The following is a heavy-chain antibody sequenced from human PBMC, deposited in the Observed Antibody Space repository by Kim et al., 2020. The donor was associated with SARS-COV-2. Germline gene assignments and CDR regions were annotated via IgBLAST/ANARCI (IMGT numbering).Heavy chain of an antibody. J-gene: IGHJ4*02. CDR3: ARGRRPYSSGWHKEGYYFDY. Sequence: GGSLRLSCAASGFTFSSYDMHWVRQATGKGLEWVSAIGTAGDTYYPGSVKGRFTISRENAKNSLYLQMNSLRAGDTAVYYCARGRRPYSSGWHKEGYYFDYWGQGTLVTVSS. CDR2: IGTAGDT. D-gene: IGHD6-19*01. V-gene: IGHV3-13*04. CDR1: GFTFSSYD.